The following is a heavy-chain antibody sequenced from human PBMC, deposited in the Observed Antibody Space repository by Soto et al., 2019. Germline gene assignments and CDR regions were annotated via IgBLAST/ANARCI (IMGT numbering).Heavy chain of an antibody. CDR1: GDTFNFYS. Sequence: QVQWVQSGAEVKRPGSSVKVSCKASGDTFNFYSINWVRQAPGLGLEWMGRVNPILSMSNYAQRFQGRVTMTADKSTSTAYMELSGLMSEDTAIYYCATSYGSGYRAFDFWGQGALVTVSS. CDR3: ATSYGSGYRAFDF. V-gene: IGHV1-69*04. J-gene: IGHJ4*02. D-gene: IGHD3-10*01. CDR2: VNPILSMS.